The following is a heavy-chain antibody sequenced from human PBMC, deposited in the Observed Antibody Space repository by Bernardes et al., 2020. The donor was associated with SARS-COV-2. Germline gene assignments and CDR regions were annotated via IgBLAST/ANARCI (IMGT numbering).Heavy chain of an antibody. V-gene: IGHV3-66*01. Sequence: GGSLRLSCTISGFTVSNNYMSWVRQAPGKGLEWVSVIDGDGWGDTYYAESVKGRFTISRDSSKNTLYLQMNDLRAEDTAMYYCARDTDSRERADYWGQGTLVTVSS. CDR2: IDGDGWGDT. D-gene: IGHD3-22*01. J-gene: IGHJ4*02. CDR3: ARDTDSRERADY. CDR1: GFTVSNNY.